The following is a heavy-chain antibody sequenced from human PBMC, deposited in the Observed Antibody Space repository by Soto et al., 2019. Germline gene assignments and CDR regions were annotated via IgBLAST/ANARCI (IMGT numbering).Heavy chain of an antibody. CDR3: AKDMSRDYGAFDI. V-gene: IGHV3-9*01. Sequence: GGSLRLSCAASGFTFDDYAMHWVRQAPGKGLEWVSGISWNSGSIGYADSVKGRFTISRDNAKNSLYLQMNSLRAEDTALYYCAKDMSRDYGAFDIWGQGTMVTVSS. J-gene: IGHJ3*02. CDR2: ISWNSGSI. D-gene: IGHD4-17*01. CDR1: GFTFDDYA.